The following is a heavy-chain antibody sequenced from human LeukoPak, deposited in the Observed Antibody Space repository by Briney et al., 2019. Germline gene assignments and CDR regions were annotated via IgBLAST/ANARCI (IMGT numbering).Heavy chain of an antibody. J-gene: IGHJ4*02. V-gene: IGHV3-23*01. D-gene: IGHD3-9*01. CDR1: GFTFSSYA. Sequence: PGGSLRLSCAASGFTFSSYAMSWVRQAPGKGLEWVSAISGSGGSTYYADSVKGRFTISRDNSKNTLYLQMNSLRAEDTAVYYCAKDRPLRYFDWLFEYFDYWGQGTLVTVSS. CDR3: AKDRPLRYFDWLFEYFDY. CDR2: ISGSGGST.